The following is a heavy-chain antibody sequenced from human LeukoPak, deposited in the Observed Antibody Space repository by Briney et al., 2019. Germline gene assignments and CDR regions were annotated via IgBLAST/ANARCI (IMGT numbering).Heavy chain of an antibody. CDR2: IYHSGST. V-gene: IGHV4-38-2*02. CDR1: GYSVSSGYY. J-gene: IGHJ3*02. Sequence: SETLSLTCTVSGYSVSSGYYWGWIRQPPGKGLEWIGSIYHSGSTYYNPSLKSRVTISVDTSKNQFSLKLSSVTAADTAVYYCARGVAVAGTGRAFDIWGQGTMVTVSS. CDR3: ARGVAVAGTGRAFDI. D-gene: IGHD6-19*01.